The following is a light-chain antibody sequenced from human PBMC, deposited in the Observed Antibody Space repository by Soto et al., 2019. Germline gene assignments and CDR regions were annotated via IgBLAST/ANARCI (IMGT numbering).Light chain of an antibody. V-gene: IGKV3-15*01. CDR1: QSVGNK. Sequence: EIVLTQPPATLSVSPGERATLSCRASQSVGNKVAWYQHKPGQTPRLIIYDISARAAGVPARFSGSGYGTDFTLTISSLQSEDFAVYYCQQYNIWRSITFGQGTRLEIK. CDR3: QQYNIWRSIT. CDR2: DIS. J-gene: IGKJ5*01.